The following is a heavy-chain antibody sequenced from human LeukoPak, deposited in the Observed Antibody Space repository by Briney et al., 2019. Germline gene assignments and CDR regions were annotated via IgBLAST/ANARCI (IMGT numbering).Heavy chain of an antibody. V-gene: IGHV4-39*01. J-gene: IGHJ4*02. CDR2: IYYSGST. CDR1: GGSISSSNYY. CDR3: ARSGLRFLDY. D-gene: IGHD5-12*01. Sequence: TSETLSLTCTVSGGSISSSNYYWGWIRQPPGKGLEWIGSIYYSGSTYYNPSLKSRVTISVDTSKNQFSLKLSSVTAADTAVYYCARSGLRFLDYWGQGTLVTVSS.